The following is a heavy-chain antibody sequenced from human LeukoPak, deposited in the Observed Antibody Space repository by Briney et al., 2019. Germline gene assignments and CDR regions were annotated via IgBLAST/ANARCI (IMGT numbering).Heavy chain of an antibody. CDR3: AGGLGDNDN. J-gene: IGHJ4*02. V-gene: IGHV3-66*01. CDR2: ISSGGSP. D-gene: IGHD2-21*01. CDR1: GFTFSSYW. Sequence: GGSLRLSCAASGFTFSSYWMHWVRQAPGKGLEWVSVISSGGSPYYADSVKDRFTISRDNSKNTLHLQMNSLRAEDTAVYYCAGGLGDNDNWGQGTLVTVSS.